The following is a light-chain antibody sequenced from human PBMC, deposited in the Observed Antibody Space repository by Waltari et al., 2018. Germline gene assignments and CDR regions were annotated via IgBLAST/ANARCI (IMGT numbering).Light chain of an antibody. J-gene: IGLJ3*02. CDR2: EGS. V-gene: IGLV2-23*01. CDR3: YSYAGSSTWV. CDR1: RGDVGGFNV. Sequence: QPALTQPAPVSGSPGQSITISCPGTRGDVGGFNVVSWYQRHPGKVPKLIIYEGSKRPSGISDRFSGSKSGNTASLTISGLQTEDEAEYYCYSYAGSSTWVFGGGTQLTVV.